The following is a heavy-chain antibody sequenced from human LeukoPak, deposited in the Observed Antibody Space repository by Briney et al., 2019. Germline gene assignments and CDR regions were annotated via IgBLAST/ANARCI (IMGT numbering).Heavy chain of an antibody. J-gene: IGHJ4*02. V-gene: IGHV4-34*01. CDR1: GGSFSGYY. D-gene: IGHD6-6*01. Sequence: PSETLSLTCAVYGGSFSGYYWSRIRQPPEKGPEWIGEINHSGSTNYNPSLKSRVTISVDTSKNQFSLKLSSVTAADTAVYHCARVHREYSSSPLDSWGRGTLVTVSS. CDR2: INHSGST. CDR3: ARVHREYSSSPLDS.